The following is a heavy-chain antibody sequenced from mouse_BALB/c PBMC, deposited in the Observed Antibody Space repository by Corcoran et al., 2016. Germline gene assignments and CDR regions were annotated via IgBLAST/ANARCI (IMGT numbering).Heavy chain of an antibody. CDR3: ARYYGSSYDY. J-gene: IGHJ2*01. CDR1: GYSFTGYY. CDR2: INPYNGAT. Sequence: EVQLQQSGPELVKPGASVKISCKASGYSFTGYYMHWVKQSHVKSLEWIGRINPYNGATSYNQNFKDKASLTVDKSSSTAYMELHSLTSEDSAVNYCARYYGSSYDYWGQGTTLTVSS. D-gene: IGHD1-1*01. V-gene: IGHV1-26*01.